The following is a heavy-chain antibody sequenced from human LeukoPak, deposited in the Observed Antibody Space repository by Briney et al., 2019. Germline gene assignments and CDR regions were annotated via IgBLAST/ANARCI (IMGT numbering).Heavy chain of an antibody. CDR1: GYTFTGYY. J-gene: IGHJ6*02. D-gene: IGHD3-9*01. CDR2: INPNSGGT. Sequence: GASVKVSCKASGYTFTGYYMHWVRQAPGQGLEWMGWINPNSGGTNYAQKLQGRVTMTTDTSTSTAYMELRSLRSDDTAVYYCARDRAILTGYYFHYYYGMDVWGQGTTVTVSS. CDR3: ARDRAILTGYYFHYYYGMDV. V-gene: IGHV1-2*02.